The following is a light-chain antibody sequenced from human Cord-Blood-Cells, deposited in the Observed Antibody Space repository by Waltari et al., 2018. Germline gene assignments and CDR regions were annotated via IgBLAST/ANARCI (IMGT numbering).Light chain of an antibody. J-gene: IGKJ2*01. CDR1: QSISSW. Sequence: DIQMTQSPSTLSASVGDRVTITCRASQSISSWLAWYQQKPGKAPKLLIYDASSLESGVPSRCSGSGSGTEFTRTISSLQPDDFATYYCQQYNSYSGTFGQGTKLEIK. CDR3: QQYNSYSGT. CDR2: DAS. V-gene: IGKV1-5*01.